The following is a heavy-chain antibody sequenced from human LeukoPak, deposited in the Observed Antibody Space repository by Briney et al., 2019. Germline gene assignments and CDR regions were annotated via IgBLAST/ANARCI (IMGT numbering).Heavy chain of an antibody. CDR2: IYYSGST. CDR3: ARVQWYNWNLRAFDI. CDR1: GGSISSSSYY. Sequence: SETLSLTCTVSGGSISSSSYYWGWIRQPPGKGLEWIGSIYYSGSTYYNPSLKSRVTISVDTSKNQFSLKLSSVTAADTAVYYCARVQWYNWNLRAFDIWGQGTMVTVSS. D-gene: IGHD1-20*01. J-gene: IGHJ3*02. V-gene: IGHV4-39*07.